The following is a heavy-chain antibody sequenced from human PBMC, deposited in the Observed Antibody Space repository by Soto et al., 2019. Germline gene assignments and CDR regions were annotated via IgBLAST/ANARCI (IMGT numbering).Heavy chain of an antibody. CDR1: GGSISSGGYY. D-gene: IGHD4-17*01. CDR3: AREYGGNLIDY. J-gene: IGHJ4*02. Sequence: NPSETLSLTCTVSGGSISSGGYYWSWIRQHPGKGLEWIGYIYYSGSTYYNPSLKSRVTISVDTSKNQFSLKLSSVTAEDTAVYYCAREYGGNLIDYWGQGTLVTVSS. V-gene: IGHV4-31*03. CDR2: IYYSGST.